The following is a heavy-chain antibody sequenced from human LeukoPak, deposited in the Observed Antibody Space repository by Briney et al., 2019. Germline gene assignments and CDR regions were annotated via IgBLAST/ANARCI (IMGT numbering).Heavy chain of an antibody. Sequence: PGGSLRLSCAASGFTFSSYSMNWVRQAPGKGLEWVSSISSSSSYIYYADSVKGRFTISRDNAKNSLYLQMNSLRAEDTAVYYCARDLSYYDILTGYYNRYYFDYWGQGTLVTVSS. CDR2: ISSSSSYI. D-gene: IGHD3-9*01. CDR1: GFTFSSYS. V-gene: IGHV3-21*01. J-gene: IGHJ4*02. CDR3: ARDLSYYDILTGYYNRYYFDY.